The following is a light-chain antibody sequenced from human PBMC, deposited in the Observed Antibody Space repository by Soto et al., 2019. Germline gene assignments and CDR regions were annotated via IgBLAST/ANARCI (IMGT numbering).Light chain of an antibody. CDR2: EVS. J-gene: IGLJ1*01. CDR3: SLYTSSITFV. V-gene: IGLV2-18*01. Sequence: QSALTQPPSVSGSPGQSVTISCTGTSSDVGSYNRVSCYQQPTGTAPKLMIYEVSHRPSGVPDRFSGSKSGNTASLTISGLQAEDEADYYCSLYTSSITFVFGTGTKVTVL. CDR1: SSDVGSYNR.